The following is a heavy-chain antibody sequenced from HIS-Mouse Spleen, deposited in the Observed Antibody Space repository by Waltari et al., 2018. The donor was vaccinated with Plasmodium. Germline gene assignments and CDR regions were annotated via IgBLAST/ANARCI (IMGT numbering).Heavy chain of an antibody. Sequence: QLQLQESGPGLVKPSETLSLPCPVSGASIRSSRCFWGCIRQPPGKGLEWIGSIYYSGSTYYNPSLKSRVTISVDTSKNQFSLKLSSVTAADTAVYYCARDRITGTSYFDYWGQGTLVTVSS. V-gene: IGHV4-39*07. D-gene: IGHD1-7*01. CDR2: IYYSGST. CDR1: GASIRSSRCF. J-gene: IGHJ4*02. CDR3: ARDRITGTSYFDY.